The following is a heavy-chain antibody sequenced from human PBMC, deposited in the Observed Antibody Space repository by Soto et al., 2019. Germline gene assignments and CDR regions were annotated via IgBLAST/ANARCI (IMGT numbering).Heavy chain of an antibody. CDR3: ARHPFWLCSSGRYSRLSWFAP. CDR2: IYYSGST. Sequence: SQNLSLTCTVSAGTITSSSYYVCWIRHPPENGLECIGTIYYSGSTYYNPSLKSRVTISVDTSKNRFSLNLSSVTAADTAVYYCARHPFWLCSSGRYSRLSWFAPSSQGPLV. V-gene: IGHV4-39*01. D-gene: IGHD3-10*01. J-gene: IGHJ5*02. CDR1: AGTITSSSYY.